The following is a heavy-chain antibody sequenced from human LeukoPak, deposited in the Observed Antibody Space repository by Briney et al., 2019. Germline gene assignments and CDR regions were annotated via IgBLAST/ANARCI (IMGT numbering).Heavy chain of an antibody. V-gene: IGHV3-11*04. Sequence: GGSLRLSCAASGFTFSDYYMSWIRQAPGKGLGWISYIGSSGDSINYADSVKSRFTISRDNAKNSLSLQMNSLRAKDTAVYYCARGRTSGSSWPFDYWGQGTPVTVSS. CDR1: GFTFSDYY. CDR2: IGSSGDSI. D-gene: IGHD6-13*01. J-gene: IGHJ4*02. CDR3: ARGRTSGSSWPFDY.